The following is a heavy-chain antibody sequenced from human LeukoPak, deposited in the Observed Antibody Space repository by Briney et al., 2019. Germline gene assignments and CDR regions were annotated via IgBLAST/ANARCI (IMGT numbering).Heavy chain of an antibody. CDR1: GFTFSTYA. D-gene: IGHD6-19*01. CDR3: AKGLSSGWPFEY. V-gene: IGHV3-30*18. J-gene: IGHJ4*02. Sequence: GRSLRLSCAASGFTFSTYAMHWVRQAPGKGLEWVAVISSDASNKYYADSVKGRFTISRDKSKNTLYLQMNSLRAEDTAVYYCAKGLSSGWPFEYWGQGTLVTVSS. CDR2: ISSDASNK.